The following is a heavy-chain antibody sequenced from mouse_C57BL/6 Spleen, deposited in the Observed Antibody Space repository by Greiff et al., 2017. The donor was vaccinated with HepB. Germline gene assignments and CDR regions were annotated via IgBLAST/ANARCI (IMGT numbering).Heavy chain of an antibody. J-gene: IGHJ1*03. CDR1: GYTFTSYW. V-gene: IGHV1-69*01. D-gene: IGHD2-1*01. CDR2: IDPSDSYT. Sequence: QVQLQQPGAELVMPGASVKLSCKASGYTFTSYWMHWVKQRPGQGLEWIGEIDPSDSYTNYNQKFKGKSTLTVDKSSSTAYMQLSSLTSEDSAVYYCARSGDYYGNYGCFDVWGTGTTVTVSS. CDR3: ARSGDYYGNYGCFDV.